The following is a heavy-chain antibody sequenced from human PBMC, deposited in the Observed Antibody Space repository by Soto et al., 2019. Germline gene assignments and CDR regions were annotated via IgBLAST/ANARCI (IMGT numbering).Heavy chain of an antibody. CDR3: VRDGGDCGYRLTYYYYMGLDV. CDR2: INIGSGRT. D-gene: IGHD2-21*02. Sequence: QVQLVQSGAEEKQPGASVRVSCKTSGYDFSSYAMHWVRQAPGQRLEWMGWINIGSGRTEYSQNLQDRISITRDTAASTVYMHLSILKSEDTSVYFCVRDGGDCGYRLTYYYYMGLDVWGQGTTVTVSS. CDR1: GYDFSSYA. V-gene: IGHV1-3*05. J-gene: IGHJ6*02.